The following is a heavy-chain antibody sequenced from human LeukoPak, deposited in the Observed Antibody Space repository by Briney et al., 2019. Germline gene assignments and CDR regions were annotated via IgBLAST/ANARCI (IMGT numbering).Heavy chain of an antibody. CDR3: TTNWGDY. CDR2: IKSKTDGGTT. Sequence: PGRSLRLSCTASGFTFADYTMSWVRQAPGKGLEWVGRIKSKTDGGTTDYAAPVKGRFTISRDDSKNTLYLQMNSLKTEDTAVYYCTTNWGDYWGQGTLVTVSS. V-gene: IGHV3-15*01. D-gene: IGHD7-27*01. CDR1: GFTFADYT. J-gene: IGHJ4*02.